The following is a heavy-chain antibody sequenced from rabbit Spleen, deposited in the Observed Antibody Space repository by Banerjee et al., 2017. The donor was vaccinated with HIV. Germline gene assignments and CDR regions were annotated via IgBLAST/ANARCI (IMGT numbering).Heavy chain of an antibody. CDR1: GLDFSSSYW. CDR3: ARGRNSVGYGADL. J-gene: IGHJ4*01. D-gene: IGHD6-1*01. Sequence: QQQLEESGGDLVKPEGSLTLTCKASGLDFSSSYWICWVRQAPGKGLEWIGTIYTGSGSTYYASWAKGRFTVSKASSTTVTLQMTSLTAADTATYFCARGRNSVGYGADLWGQGTLVTVS. V-gene: IGHV1S45*01. CDR2: IYTGSGST.